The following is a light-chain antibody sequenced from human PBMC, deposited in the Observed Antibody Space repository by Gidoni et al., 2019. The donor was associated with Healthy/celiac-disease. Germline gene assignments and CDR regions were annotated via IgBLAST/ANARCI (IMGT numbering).Light chain of an antibody. J-gene: IGLJ2*01. CDR2: STS. V-gene: IGLV7-43*01. CDR3: LLYYGGAAV. CDR1: TGAVTSGYY. Sequence: QTVVTQEPSLTVSPGGTVTLTCASSTGAVTSGYYPNWFQQKPGQAPRALLYSTSNNPSWTPARFSGSLLGGKAALTLSGVQPEDEAEYYCLLYYGGAAVFGGGTKLTVL.